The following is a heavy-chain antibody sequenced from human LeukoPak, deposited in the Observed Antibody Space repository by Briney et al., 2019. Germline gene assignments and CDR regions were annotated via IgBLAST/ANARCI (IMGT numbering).Heavy chain of an antibody. CDR3: TRSYTSSSTRFDP. CDR2: LTSSGKN. V-gene: IGHV4-59*11. CDR1: GISISDHF. D-gene: IGHD3-16*01. J-gene: IGHJ5*02. Sequence: MSSETLSLTCTVSGISISDHFWSWIRQSPGRGLEWIGYLTSSGKNNYNPSLKSRVTISVDTSKNQFSLTVNAVTAADTAVYYCTRSYTSSSTRFDPWGPGTLVTVSS.